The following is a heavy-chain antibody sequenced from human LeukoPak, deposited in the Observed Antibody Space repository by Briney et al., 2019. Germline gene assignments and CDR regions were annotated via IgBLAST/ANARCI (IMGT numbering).Heavy chain of an antibody. CDR1: GFTFNTYW. CDR3: GRDNYGSIDY. CDR2: MNADGSII. V-gene: IGHV3-74*01. Sequence: HPGGSLRLSCAASGFTFNTYWMIWVRQVPGKGLVYVSHMNADGSIINYADSVKGRFTISRDNAKNTLYLQMDSLRVEDTALYYCGRDNYGSIDYRGQGTLVTVSS. D-gene: IGHD3-10*01. J-gene: IGHJ4*02.